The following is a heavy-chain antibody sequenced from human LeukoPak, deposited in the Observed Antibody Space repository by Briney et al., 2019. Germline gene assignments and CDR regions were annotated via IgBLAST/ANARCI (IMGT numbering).Heavy chain of an antibody. Sequence: PSETLSLTCTVSGGSVSSSSYYWSWIRQPPGKGLEWIGYIYYSGSTNYNPSLKSRVTISVDTSTNQFFLKLSSVTAADTAVYYCARVDFVVVPAAMYWFDPWGQGTLVTVSS. CDR3: ARVDFVVVPAAMYWFDP. D-gene: IGHD2-2*01. V-gene: IGHV4-61*01. J-gene: IGHJ5*02. CDR2: IYYSGST. CDR1: GGSVSSSSYY.